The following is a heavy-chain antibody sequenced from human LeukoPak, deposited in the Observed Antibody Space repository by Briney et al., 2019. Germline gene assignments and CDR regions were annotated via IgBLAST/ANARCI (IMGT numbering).Heavy chain of an antibody. V-gene: IGHV3-30*02. CDR1: GFTFSSYG. D-gene: IGHD6-6*01. J-gene: IGHJ5*02. CDR2: IRYDGSNK. Sequence: PGGSLRLSCAASGFTFSSYGMHWVRQAPGKGLEWVAFIRYDGSNKYYADSVKGRFTISRDSSKNTLYLQMNSLRAEDTAVYYFGKYRDSSSSWGQATLVTVPS. CDR3: GKYRDSSSS.